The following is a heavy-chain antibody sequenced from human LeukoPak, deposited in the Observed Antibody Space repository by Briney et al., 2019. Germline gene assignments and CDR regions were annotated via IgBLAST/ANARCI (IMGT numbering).Heavy chain of an antibody. J-gene: IGHJ6*02. CDR2: TRHSGRT. D-gene: IGHD7-27*01. Sequence: KPSETLSLTCAVYGGFFSGYYLSWIRQPPGKGLEWIGETRHSGRTNYNPSLKSRAIISVDTSKNHSSLQLSSVTAADTAVYYCVRGITGGAWDYYYGMDVWGQGTTVTVSS. V-gene: IGHV4-34*01. CDR1: GGFFSGYY. CDR3: VRGITGGAWDYYYGMDV.